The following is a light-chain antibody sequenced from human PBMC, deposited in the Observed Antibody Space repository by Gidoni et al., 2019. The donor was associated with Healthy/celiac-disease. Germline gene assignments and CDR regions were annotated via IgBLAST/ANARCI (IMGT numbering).Light chain of an antibody. V-gene: IGKV3-20*01. Sequence: VLTQSPGTLSLSPWERATLSCRASQSVSSSYLAWYQQKPGQAPRLLIYGASSRATGIPDRVSGSGSGTDFTITISRLEPEDFAVYYCQQYGSSPSWTFGQGTKVEIK. CDR1: QSVSSSY. CDR3: QQYGSSPSWT. CDR2: GAS. J-gene: IGKJ1*01.